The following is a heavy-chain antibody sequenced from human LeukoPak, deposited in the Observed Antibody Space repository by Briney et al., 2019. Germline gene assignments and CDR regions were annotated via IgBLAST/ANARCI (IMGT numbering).Heavy chain of an antibody. J-gene: IGHJ1*01. D-gene: IGHD3-22*01. CDR3: ARRRYYDGSGYLE. CDR2: IYYSGRT. CDR1: GDSVSRSDSY. V-gene: IGHV4-39*01. Sequence: SETLSLACSVSGDSVSRSDSYWDWIRQPPGKGLAWIGTIYYSGRTYYSPSLKSRVTMSVDPSNNQSSLNLRSVTAADTAVYYCARRRYYDGSGYLEWGQGTLLSVSS.